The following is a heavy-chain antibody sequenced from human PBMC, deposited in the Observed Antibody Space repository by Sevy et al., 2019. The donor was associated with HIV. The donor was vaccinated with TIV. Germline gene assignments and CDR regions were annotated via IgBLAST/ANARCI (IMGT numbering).Heavy chain of an antibody. Sequence: SETLSLTCTVSGGSISSSSYYWGWIRQPPGKGLEWIGSIYYSGSTYYNPSLKSRVTISVDTSKNQFSLKLSSVTAADTAVYYCVRAPDYYDSSGYLGYYFDYWGQGTLVTVSS. J-gene: IGHJ4*02. D-gene: IGHD3-22*01. CDR1: GGSISSSSYY. CDR3: VRAPDYYDSSGYLGYYFDY. CDR2: IYYSGST. V-gene: IGHV4-39*01.